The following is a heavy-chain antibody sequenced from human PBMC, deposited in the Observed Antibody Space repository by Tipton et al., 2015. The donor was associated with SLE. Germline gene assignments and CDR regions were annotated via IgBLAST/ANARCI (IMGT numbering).Heavy chain of an antibody. J-gene: IGHJ4*02. D-gene: IGHD4-17*01. CDR3: ARQEGGDRAGY. CDR2: IYYSGST. Sequence: TLSLTCTVSGGPISSGSYYWSWIRQPAGKGLEWIGSIYYSGSTYYNPSLKSRVTISVDTSKNQFSLKLSSVTAADTAVYYCARQEGGDRAGYWGQGTLVTVSS. V-gene: IGHV4-39*07. CDR1: GGPISSGSYY.